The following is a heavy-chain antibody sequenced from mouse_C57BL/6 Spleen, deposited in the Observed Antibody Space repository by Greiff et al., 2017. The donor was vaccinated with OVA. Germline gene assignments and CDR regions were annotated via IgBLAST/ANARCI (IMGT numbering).Heavy chain of an antibody. CDR3: ARDAGSNYVDYAMDY. Sequence: EVMLVESGGGLVQSGRSLRLSCATSGFTFSDFYMEWVRQAPGKGLEWIAASRNKANDYTTEYSASVKGRFIVSRDTSQSILYLQMNALRAEDTAIYYCARDAGSNYVDYAMDYWGQGTSVTVSS. D-gene: IGHD2-5*01. CDR2: SRNKANDYTT. CDR1: GFTFSDFY. J-gene: IGHJ4*01. V-gene: IGHV7-1*01.